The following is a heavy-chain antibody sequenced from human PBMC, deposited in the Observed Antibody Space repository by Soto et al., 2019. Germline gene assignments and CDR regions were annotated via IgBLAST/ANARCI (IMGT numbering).Heavy chain of an antibody. J-gene: IGHJ5*02. Sequence: ASVKVSCKASGGTFSSYAISWVRQAPGQGLEWMGGIIPIFGTANYAQKFQGRVTITADESTSTAYMELSSLRSEDTAVYYCARARGGYDSSGYMLNWFDPMGPGNPGHRLL. CDR2: IIPIFGTA. CDR1: GGTFSSYA. V-gene: IGHV1-69*13. CDR3: ARARGGYDSSGYMLNWFDP. D-gene: IGHD3-22*01.